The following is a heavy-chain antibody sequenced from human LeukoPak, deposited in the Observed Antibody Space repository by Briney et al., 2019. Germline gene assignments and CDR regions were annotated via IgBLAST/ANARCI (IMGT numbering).Heavy chain of an antibody. V-gene: IGHV3-30*04. CDR3: ASATIFGVVIYY. D-gene: IGHD3-3*01. J-gene: IGHJ4*02. CDR2: ISYDGSNK. Sequence: HPGGSLRLSRAASGFTFNNYAIHWVRQAPGKGLEWGAVISYDGSNKYYADSMKGRFTISRDNSTNTLYLQMNSLRAEDTAVYYCASATIFGVVIYYWGQGTLVTVSS. CDR1: GFTFNNYA.